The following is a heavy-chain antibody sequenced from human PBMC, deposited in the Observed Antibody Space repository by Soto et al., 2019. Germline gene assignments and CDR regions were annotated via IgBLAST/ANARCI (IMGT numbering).Heavy chain of an antibody. V-gene: IGHV4-39*01. Sequence: SEPLSLTCSVSGGSISSSSYYWSWISQPPGKGLEWIGSIYYSGSTYYNPSLKSRVTISVDTSKNQFSLKLSSVTAADTAVYYCARHQSHSSSYVDPWGQGTLVTVSS. CDR2: IYYSGST. D-gene: IGHD6-13*01. CDR3: ARHQSHSSSYVDP. J-gene: IGHJ5*02. CDR1: GGSISSSSYY.